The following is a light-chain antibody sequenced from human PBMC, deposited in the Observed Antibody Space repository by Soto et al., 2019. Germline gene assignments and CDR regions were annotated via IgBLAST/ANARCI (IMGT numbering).Light chain of an antibody. J-gene: IGKJ1*01. CDR3: QQSYSTPPT. V-gene: IGKV1-39*01. CDR2: AAS. CDR1: QSISSY. Sequence: DIEMTKSQPSLFAYVGTIATIRYWTSQSISSYLNWYQQKPGKAPKLLIYAASSLQSGVPSRFSGSGSGTDFTLTISSLQPEDFATYYCQQSYSTPPTFGQGAEVDI.